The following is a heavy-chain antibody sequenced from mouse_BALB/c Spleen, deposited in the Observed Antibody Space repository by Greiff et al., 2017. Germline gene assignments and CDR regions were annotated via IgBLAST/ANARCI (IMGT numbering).Heavy chain of an antibody. Sequence: VQLQQSGPGLVKPSQSLSLTCSVTGYSITSGYYWNWIRQFPGNKLEWMGYISYDGSNNYNPSLKNRISITRDTSKNQFFLKLNSVTTEDTATYYCARHGNYEAWFAYWGQGTLVTVSA. V-gene: IGHV3-6*02. D-gene: IGHD2-1*01. J-gene: IGHJ3*01. CDR2: ISYDGSN. CDR1: GYSITSGYY. CDR3: ARHGNYEAWFAY.